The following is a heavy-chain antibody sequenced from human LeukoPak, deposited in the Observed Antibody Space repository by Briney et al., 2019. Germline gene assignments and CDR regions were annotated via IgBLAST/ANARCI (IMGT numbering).Heavy chain of an antibody. J-gene: IGHJ6*03. CDR1: GGSISSYY. CDR3: ARGAVAGLYYYYYYMDV. Sequence: SETLSLTCTVSGGSISSYYWSWIRQPPGKGLEWIGYIYYSGSTNYNPSLKSRVTISVDTSKNQLSLKLSSVTAADTAVYYCARGAVAGLYYYYYYMDVWGKGTTVTISS. CDR2: IYYSGST. V-gene: IGHV4-59*01. D-gene: IGHD6-19*01.